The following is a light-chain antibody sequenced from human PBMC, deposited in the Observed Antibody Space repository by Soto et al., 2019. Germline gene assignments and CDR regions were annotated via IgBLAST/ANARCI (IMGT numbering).Light chain of an antibody. J-gene: IGKJ1*01. V-gene: IGKV1-5*01. Sequence: DIQMTQSPSTLSASVGDGVTITCRASQSISSWLAWYQQKPGKAPKLLIYDASSLESGVPSRFSGSGSGTEFTLTISSLQPDDFATYYCQQYSSYPGTFGQGTKVDIK. CDR2: DAS. CDR1: QSISSW. CDR3: QQYSSYPGT.